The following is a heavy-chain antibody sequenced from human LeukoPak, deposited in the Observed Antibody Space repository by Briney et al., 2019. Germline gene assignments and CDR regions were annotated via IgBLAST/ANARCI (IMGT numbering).Heavy chain of an antibody. Sequence: GGSLSLSCAVSGFTLSRYWVSWVREAPGQVLEWVPTIKQDGSENYYVDSVNCRFTISRDRAKTPLYMQMSSLIAEDTAVYYCPTFKNYGDWGQGTLVTVSS. CDR1: GFTLSRYW. CDR2: IKQDGSEN. V-gene: IGHV3-7*01. D-gene: IGHD3-10*01. CDR3: PTFKNYGD. J-gene: IGHJ4*02.